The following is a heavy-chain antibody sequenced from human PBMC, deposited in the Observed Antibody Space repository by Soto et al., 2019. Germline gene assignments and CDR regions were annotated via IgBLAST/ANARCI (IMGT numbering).Heavy chain of an antibody. CDR2: IYSGGST. CDR1: GFTVSSNY. Sequence: EVQLVESGGGLVQPGGSLRLSCAASGFTVSSNYMSWVRQAPGKGLEWVSVIYSGGSTYYADSVKGRFTISRDNSKNTLYLQMNSLRAEDTAVYYCAREDYGGNSAVPWFGPWGQGTLVPVSS. J-gene: IGHJ5*02. CDR3: AREDYGGNSAVPWFGP. V-gene: IGHV3-66*01. D-gene: IGHD4-17*01.